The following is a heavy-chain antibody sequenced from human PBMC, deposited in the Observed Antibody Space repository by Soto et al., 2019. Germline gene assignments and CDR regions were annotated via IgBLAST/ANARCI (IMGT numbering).Heavy chain of an antibody. D-gene: IGHD5-12*01. Sequence: EVQLLESGGGLVQPGGSLRLSCAASGFTFSSYAMSWVRQAPGKGLDWVSAISASGTSTYYADSVKGRFTISRDSSKNTLYRQMNSLRAGDTAVYYCAKKAEWLYAFDIWGQGTMVTVSS. CDR3: AKKAEWLYAFDI. V-gene: IGHV3-23*01. J-gene: IGHJ3*02. CDR1: GFTFSSYA. CDR2: ISASGTST.